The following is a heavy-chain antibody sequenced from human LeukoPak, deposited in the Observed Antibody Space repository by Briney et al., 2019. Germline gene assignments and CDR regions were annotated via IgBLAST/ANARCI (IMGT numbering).Heavy chain of an antibody. D-gene: IGHD3-9*01. CDR3: AKDSGIDWLLYRPDY. J-gene: IGHJ4*02. CDR2: ISSSAAYT. CDR1: GFTFSSYG. V-gene: IGHV3-23*01. Sequence: TGGSLRLSCAASGFTFSSYGMNWVRQAPGKGLEWVSSISSSAAYTYYADSVKGRFAISRDNSENTLYLQMNSLRAEDTAVYYCAKDSGIDWLLYRPDYWGQGTLVTVSS.